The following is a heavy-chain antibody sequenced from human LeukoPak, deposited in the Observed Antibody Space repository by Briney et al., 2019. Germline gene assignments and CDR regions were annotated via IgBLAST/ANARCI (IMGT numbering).Heavy chain of an antibody. D-gene: IGHD5-24*01. Sequence: SETLSLTCTVSGGSISSSSYYWSWIRQSAGRGLEWIGRIYATETDFNPALKSRLTMSIDTSKNQISLKLRSVTAADSAIYYCARHQGWLQWEFWGQGTLVTVSS. CDR2: IYATET. J-gene: IGHJ4*02. V-gene: IGHV4-61*02. CDR1: GGSISSSSYY. CDR3: ARHQGWLQWEF.